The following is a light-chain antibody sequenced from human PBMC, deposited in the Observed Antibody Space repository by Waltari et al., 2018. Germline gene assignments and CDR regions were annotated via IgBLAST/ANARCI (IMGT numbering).Light chain of an antibody. CDR3: SSYTGDSTLLV. V-gene: IGLV2-14*01. Sequence: QSALTQPASVSGSPGQSITIPCTGPNSDLGNHDSVSWYQQHPGKAPKLLIYEGTNRPSGVSTRFSGSKSGSTASLTISGLQADDEAHYYCSSYTGDSTLLVFGGGTDLTVL. J-gene: IGLJ2*01. CDR1: NSDLGNHDS. CDR2: EGT.